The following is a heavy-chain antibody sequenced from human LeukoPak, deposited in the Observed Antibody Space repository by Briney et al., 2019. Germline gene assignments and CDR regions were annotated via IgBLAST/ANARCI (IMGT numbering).Heavy chain of an antibody. Sequence: SETLSLTCTVSGGSISSSSYYWGWIRQPPGKGLEWIGSIYYSGSTYYNPSLKSRVTISVDTSKNQFSLKLSSVTAADTAVYYCARVGGWLQPRIAYWGQGPLVTVSS. CDR3: ARVGGWLQPRIAY. J-gene: IGHJ4*02. D-gene: IGHD5-24*01. V-gene: IGHV4-39*07. CDR2: IYYSGST. CDR1: GGSISSSSYY.